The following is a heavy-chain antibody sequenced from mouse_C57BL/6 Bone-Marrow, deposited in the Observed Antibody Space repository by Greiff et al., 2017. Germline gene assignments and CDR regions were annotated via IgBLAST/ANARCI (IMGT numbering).Heavy chain of an antibody. D-gene: IGHD4-1*01. V-gene: IGHV1-61*01. CDR1: GYTFTSYW. CDR2: IYPSDSET. Sequence: QVQLQQPGAELVRPGSSVKLSCKASGYTFTSYWMDWVKQRPGQGLEWIGNIYPSDSETHYNQKFKDKATLTVDKSSSTDYMRLSSLTSEDSAVYCCARNCWYFDVWGTGTTVTVSS. CDR3: ARNCWYFDV. J-gene: IGHJ1*03.